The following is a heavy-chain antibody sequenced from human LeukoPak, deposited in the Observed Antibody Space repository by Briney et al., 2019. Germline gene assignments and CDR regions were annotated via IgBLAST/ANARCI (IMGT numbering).Heavy chain of an antibody. J-gene: IGHJ6*02. CDR2: IYYSGST. CDR1: GGSISSGGYY. CDR3: VRHPTRDSSNGMDV. D-gene: IGHD6-13*01. V-gene: IGHV4-61*08. Sequence: SETLSLTCTVSGGSISSGGYYWSWIRQPPGKGLEWIGYIYYSGSTNYNPSLNSRVTISVDTSKNQFSLKLSSVTAADTAVYYCVRHPTRDSSNGMDVWGQGTTVTVSS.